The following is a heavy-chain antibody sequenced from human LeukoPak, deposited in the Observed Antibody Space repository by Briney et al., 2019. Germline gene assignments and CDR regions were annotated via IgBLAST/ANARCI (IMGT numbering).Heavy chain of an antibody. CDR2: ISSSGSTI. D-gene: IGHD6-13*01. V-gene: IGHV3-48*03. J-gene: IGHJ1*01. CDR3: ARPLRQQTYFQH. Sequence: GGSLRLSCAASGFTFSSYEMNWVRQAPGKGLEWVSYISSSGSTIYYADSVKGRFTISRDNAKNSLYLQMNSLRAEDTAVYYFARPLRQQTYFQHWGQGTLVTVSS. CDR1: GFTFSSYE.